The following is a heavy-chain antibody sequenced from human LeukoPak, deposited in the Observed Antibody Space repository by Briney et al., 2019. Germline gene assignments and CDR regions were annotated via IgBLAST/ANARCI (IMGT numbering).Heavy chain of an antibody. V-gene: IGHV1-2*06. Sequence: PRASVQVSCQASGYTFTGYHIHWVRQAPGQGLEWMGRINPYSGDTNFTQKFQGRVTITRDTSITTAYLDLSSLTPGDTAVYFCAREQGSLTRSWYTGYWGQGTQVTVSS. D-gene: IGHD6-13*01. CDR3: AREQGSLTRSWYTGY. J-gene: IGHJ4*02. CDR1: GYTFTGYH. CDR2: INPYSGDT.